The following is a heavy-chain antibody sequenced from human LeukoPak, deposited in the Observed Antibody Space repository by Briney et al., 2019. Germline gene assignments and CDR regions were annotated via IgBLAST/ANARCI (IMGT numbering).Heavy chain of an antibody. CDR3: ARELHYYVAMDV. V-gene: IGHV3-23*01. Sequence: GGSLRLSCVASAFTFSAYAMTWVRQAPGKGLEWVSSIGSDNKPHYSASVKGRFAISRHNSKSMLFLQLHSLRAQDTALYYCARELHYYVAMDVWGQGTTVTVSS. J-gene: IGHJ6*02. CDR2: IGSDNKP. D-gene: IGHD3-10*02. CDR1: AFTFSAYA.